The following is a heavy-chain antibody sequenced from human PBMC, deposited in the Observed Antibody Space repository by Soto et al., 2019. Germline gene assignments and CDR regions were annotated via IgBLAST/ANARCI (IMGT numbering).Heavy chain of an antibody. D-gene: IGHD3-3*01. CDR1: GYTFTSYY. CDR3: ASETYDIWSAHRGAFDI. J-gene: IGHJ3*02. V-gene: IGHV1-46*01. CDR2: INPSGGST. Sequence: ASVKVSCKASGYTFTSYYMHWVRQAPGQGLEWMGIINPSGGSTSYAQKFQGRVTMTRDTSTSTVYMELSSLRSEDTAVYYCASETYDIWSAHRGAFDIWGQGTMVTV.